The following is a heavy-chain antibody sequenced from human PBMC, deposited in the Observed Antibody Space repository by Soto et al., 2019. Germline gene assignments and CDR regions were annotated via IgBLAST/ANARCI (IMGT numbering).Heavy chain of an antibody. Sequence: ASVKVSCKASGGTFSSYAISWVRQAPGQGLEWMGGIIPIFGTANYAQKFQGRVTITADESTSTAYMELSSLRSEDTAVYYCASTYYYGSGSYSFWGQGTLVTVSS. CDR1: GGTFSSYA. CDR2: IIPIFGTA. CDR3: ASTYYYGSGSYSF. D-gene: IGHD3-10*01. V-gene: IGHV1-69*13. J-gene: IGHJ4*02.